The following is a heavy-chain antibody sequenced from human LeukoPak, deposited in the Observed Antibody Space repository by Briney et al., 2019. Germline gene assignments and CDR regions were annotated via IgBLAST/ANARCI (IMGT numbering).Heavy chain of an antibody. D-gene: IGHD2-15*01. CDR1: GFTVSNNY. J-gene: IGHJ4*02. CDR2: IYSGGST. Sequence: TGGSLRLSCAASGFTVSNNYMSWVRQTPGKGLEWVSVIYSGGSTYYADSVKGRFSISRDSSKNTLYLQMNSLKTEDTAVYYCTTTLEGYIISQRDYWGQGTLVTVSS. V-gene: IGHV3-66*01. CDR3: TTTLEGYIISQRDY.